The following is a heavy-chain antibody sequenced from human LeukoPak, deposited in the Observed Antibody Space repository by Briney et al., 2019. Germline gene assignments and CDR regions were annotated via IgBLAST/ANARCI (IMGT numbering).Heavy chain of an antibody. Sequence: GGSLRLSCAASGFTFSSYSMNWVRQAPGKGLEWVSSISRSSSYIYYADSVKGRFTISRDSAKNSLYLQMNSLRAEDTAVYYCARGDSSGWYVPYYFDYWGQGTLVTVSS. D-gene: IGHD6-19*01. V-gene: IGHV3-21*01. J-gene: IGHJ4*02. CDR1: GFTFSSYS. CDR3: ARGDSSGWYVPYYFDY. CDR2: ISRSSSYI.